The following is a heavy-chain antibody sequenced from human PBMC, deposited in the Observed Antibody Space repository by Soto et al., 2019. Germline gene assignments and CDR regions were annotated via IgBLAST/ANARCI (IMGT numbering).Heavy chain of an antibody. CDR2: IKQDGSLK. CDR1: EFTFREYW. D-gene: IGHD7-27*01. J-gene: IGHJ4*02. CDR3: ATGLTDHAY. Sequence: PGGSLRLSCVASEFTFREYWMTWVRQAPGKGLEWVANIKQDGSLKFYVDSVKGRFSVSRDNAANSVFLDMDSLRFEDSAVYYCATGLTDHAYWGRGSLVTVSS. V-gene: IGHV3-7*01.